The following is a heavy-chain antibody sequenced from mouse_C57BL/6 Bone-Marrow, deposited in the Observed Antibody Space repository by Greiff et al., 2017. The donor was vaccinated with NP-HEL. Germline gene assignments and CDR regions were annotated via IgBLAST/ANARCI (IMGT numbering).Heavy chain of an antibody. V-gene: IGHV1-81*01. CDR3: AKGVYYCY. J-gene: IGHJ2*01. CDR2: IYPRSGNT. D-gene: IGHD1-1*01. CDR1: GYTFTSYG. Sequence: QVQLQQSGAELARPGASVKLSCKASGYTFTSYGISWVKQRTGQGLEWIGEIYPRSGNTYYNEKFKGKATLTADKSSSTAYMELRSLTSEDSAVYFCAKGVYYCYWGQGTTLTVSS.